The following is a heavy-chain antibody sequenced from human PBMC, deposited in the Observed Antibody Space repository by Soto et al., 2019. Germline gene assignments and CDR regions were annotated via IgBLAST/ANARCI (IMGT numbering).Heavy chain of an antibody. D-gene: IGHD5-18*01. V-gene: IGHV4-31*03. Sequence: QVQLQESGPGLVKTSQTLSLTCTVSGGSISSAAYYWSWIRQHPGKGLEWIGYISHSGSTYYNPSLKSRVIFSVDTSKNQFSLSLTSVTAADTAVYYCAREYTYGSNFFDCWGQGALVTVSS. CDR1: GGSISSAAYY. J-gene: IGHJ4*02. CDR2: ISHSGST. CDR3: AREYTYGSNFFDC.